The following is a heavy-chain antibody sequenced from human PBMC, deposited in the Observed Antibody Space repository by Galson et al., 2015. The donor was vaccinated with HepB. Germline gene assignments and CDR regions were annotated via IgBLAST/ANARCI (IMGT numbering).Heavy chain of an antibody. Sequence: SLRLSCAASGFTFSSYSMNWVRQAPGKGLEWVSSISSSSSYIYYADSVKGRFTISRDNAKNSLYLQMNSLRAEDTAVYYCARVSRRYSSSWYFDYWGQGTLVTVSS. J-gene: IGHJ4*02. CDR3: ARVSRRYSSSWYFDY. D-gene: IGHD6-13*01. CDR2: ISSSSSYI. CDR1: GFTFSSYS. V-gene: IGHV3-21*01.